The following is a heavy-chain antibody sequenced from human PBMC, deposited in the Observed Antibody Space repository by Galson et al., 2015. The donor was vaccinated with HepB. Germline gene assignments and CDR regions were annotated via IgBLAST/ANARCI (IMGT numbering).Heavy chain of an antibody. CDR3: AKDLVDYDFWSGYYKNYYYYYMDV. V-gene: IGHV3-23*01. CDR1: GFTFSSYA. CDR2: ISGSGGST. Sequence: SLRLSCAASGFTFSSYAMSWVRQAPGKGLEWVSAISGSGGSTYYADSVKGRFTISRDNSKNTLYLQMNSLRAEDTAVYYCAKDLVDYDFWSGYYKNYYYYYMDVWGKGTTVTVSS. J-gene: IGHJ6*03. D-gene: IGHD3-3*01.